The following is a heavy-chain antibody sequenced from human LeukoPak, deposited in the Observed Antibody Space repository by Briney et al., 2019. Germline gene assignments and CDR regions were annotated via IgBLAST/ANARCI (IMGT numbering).Heavy chain of an antibody. CDR2: IYYSGST. J-gene: IGHJ4*02. CDR1: GGSISSSSYY. Sequence: SETLSLTCTVSGGSISSSSYYWGWIRQPPGRGLEWIGSIYYSGSTYYNPSLKSRVTISVDTSKNQFSLKLSPVTAADTAVYYCARQAYYDYVWGSYRPLPFDYWGQGTLVTVSS. CDR3: ARQAYYDYVWGSYRPLPFDY. V-gene: IGHV4-39*01. D-gene: IGHD3-16*02.